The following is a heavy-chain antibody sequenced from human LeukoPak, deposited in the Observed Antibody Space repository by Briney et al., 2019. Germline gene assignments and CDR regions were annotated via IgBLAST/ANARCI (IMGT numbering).Heavy chain of an antibody. CDR2: IKQDGSEK. V-gene: IGHV3-7*01. CDR3: AREDDWNYEDY. D-gene: IGHD1-7*01. CDR1: GFTFSNYW. Sequence: GGSLRLSCAASGFTFSNYWMSWVRQAPGKGLEWVANIKQDGSEKYYVDSVKGRFTISRDNAKNSLYLQMNSLRAEDTAIYYCAREDDWNYEDYWGQGTLVTVSS. J-gene: IGHJ4*02.